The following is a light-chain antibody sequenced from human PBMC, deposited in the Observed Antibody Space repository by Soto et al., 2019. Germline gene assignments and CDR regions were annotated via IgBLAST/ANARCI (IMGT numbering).Light chain of an antibody. Sequence: QSALTQPPSASGTPGQRVTISCSGSSSNVGSNSVNWYQHFPGTAPKALIYRSTQRPSGVPDRFSGSKSGTSASLAISGLQSEDEADYYCAAWDDSLYGVVFGGGTKLTVL. J-gene: IGLJ2*01. CDR3: AAWDDSLYGVV. CDR1: SSNVGSNS. CDR2: RST. V-gene: IGLV1-44*01.